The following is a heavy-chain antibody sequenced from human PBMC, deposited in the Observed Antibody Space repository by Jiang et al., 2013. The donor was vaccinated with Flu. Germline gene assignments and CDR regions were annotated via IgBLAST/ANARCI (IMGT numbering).Heavy chain of an antibody. CDR1: GYTFTSYG. CDR2: ISAYNGNT. CDR3: ARLMQGDIVVVVAAPDY. J-gene: IGHJ4*02. Sequence: VQLVESGAEVKKPGASVKVSCKASGYTFTSYGISWVRQAPGQGLEWMGWISAYNGNTNYAQKLQGRVTMTTDTSTSTAYMELRSLRSDDTAVYYCARLMQGDIVVVVAAPDYWGQGTLVTVSS. V-gene: IGHV1-18*01. D-gene: IGHD2-15*01.